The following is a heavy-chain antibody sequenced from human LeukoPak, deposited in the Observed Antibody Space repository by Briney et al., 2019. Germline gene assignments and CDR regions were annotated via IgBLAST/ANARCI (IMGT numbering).Heavy chain of an antibody. J-gene: IGHJ4*02. CDR3: ARVCPYYYDSSGYYNNSAFDY. Sequence: SETLSLACAVYGGSFSGYYWSWIRQPPGKGLEWIGEINHSGSTNYNPSLKSRVTISVDTSKNQFSLKLSSVTAADTAVYYCARVCPYYYDSSGYYNNSAFDYWGQGTLVTVSS. CDR1: GGSFSGYY. CDR2: INHSGST. V-gene: IGHV4-34*01. D-gene: IGHD3-22*01.